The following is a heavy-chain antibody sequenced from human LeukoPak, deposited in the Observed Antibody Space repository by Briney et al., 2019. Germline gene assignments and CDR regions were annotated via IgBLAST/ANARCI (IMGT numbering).Heavy chain of an antibody. J-gene: IGHJ4*02. V-gene: IGHV3-23*01. Sequence: PGGSLRLSCAASGFTFRNHALSWVRQAPGKGLEWVSVITGSGNNILYADSVKGRFTISRDNSKNTLYLQMDNLRAEDTAVYYCAKPYDYVGGGFDSWGQGTLVTVSS. CDR1: GFTFRNHA. D-gene: IGHD3-16*01. CDR3: AKPYDYVGGGFDS. CDR2: ITGSGNNI.